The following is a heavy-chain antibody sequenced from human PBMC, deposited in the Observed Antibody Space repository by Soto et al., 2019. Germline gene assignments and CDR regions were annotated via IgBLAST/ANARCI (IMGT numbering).Heavy chain of an antibody. D-gene: IGHD1-7*01. Sequence: EVQLVESGGGLVQPGRSLRLSCAASGFTFDDYAMHWVRQAPGKGLEWVSGISWNSGSIGYADSVKGRFTISRDNAKNSLSLQMNSLRAEDTALYYCAKDILEGWNYVFDYWGQGTLVTVSS. CDR3: AKDILEGWNYVFDY. CDR2: ISWNSGSI. CDR1: GFTFDDYA. J-gene: IGHJ4*02. V-gene: IGHV3-9*01.